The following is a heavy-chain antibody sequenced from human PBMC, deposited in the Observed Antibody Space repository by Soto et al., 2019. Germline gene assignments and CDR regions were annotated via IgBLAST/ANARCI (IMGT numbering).Heavy chain of an antibody. J-gene: IGHJ6*02. Sequence: QEQLVQSGAEVKQPGASVKVSCKASGYTFTGYYIHWVRQAPGQGLEWMGWINPKSGDTKNAQKLQGRVTVTRDTSISTAYMELSRLGADDTAVYYCARSSGGYSYNGMDVWGQGTTVTVSS. CDR3: ARSSGGYSYNGMDV. CDR2: INPKSGDT. CDR1: GYTFTGYY. V-gene: IGHV1-2*02. D-gene: IGHD1-26*01.